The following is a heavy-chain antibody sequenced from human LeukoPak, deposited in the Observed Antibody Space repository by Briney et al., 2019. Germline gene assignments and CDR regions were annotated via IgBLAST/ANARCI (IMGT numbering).Heavy chain of an antibody. CDR3: ARVFAGIAAAVDAFDI. J-gene: IGHJ3*02. CDR1: GGSISSYY. Sequence: SETLSLTCTVSGGSISSYYWSWIRQPPGKGLEWIGYVYYSGSTNYNPSLKSRDTISVDTSKNQFSLKLSSVTAADTAVYYCARVFAGIAAAVDAFDIWGQGTMVTVSS. CDR2: VYYSGST. D-gene: IGHD6-13*01. V-gene: IGHV4-59*01.